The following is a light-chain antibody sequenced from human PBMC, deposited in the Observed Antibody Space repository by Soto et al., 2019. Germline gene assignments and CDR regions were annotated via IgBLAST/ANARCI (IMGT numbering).Light chain of an antibody. CDR3: QQSASTPLS. V-gene: IGKV1-39*01. CDR1: QNIGNS. J-gene: IGKJ4*01. CDR2: AAS. Sequence: DIQMTQSTSSLSASVGDRVTIACRASQNIGNSLNWYQQKPGKAPKVLIYAASSLQSGVPSRFSGSGFGTDFTLTISSLQPEDFAIYYCQQSASTPLSFGGGTRVEIK.